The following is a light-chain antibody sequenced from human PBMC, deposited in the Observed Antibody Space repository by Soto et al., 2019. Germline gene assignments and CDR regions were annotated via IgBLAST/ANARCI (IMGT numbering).Light chain of an antibody. CDR1: NIGSKS. CDR3: QVWDSSSDHVV. Sequence: SYELTHPPSVSVAPGQTARITCERNNIGSKSVHWYQQKPGQAPVLVVYGDSDRPSGNPERFSGSNSENTATLTITRVEAGDEADYSCQVWDSSSDHVVFGGGTKVTVL. CDR2: GDS. V-gene: IGLV3-21*02. J-gene: IGLJ2*01.